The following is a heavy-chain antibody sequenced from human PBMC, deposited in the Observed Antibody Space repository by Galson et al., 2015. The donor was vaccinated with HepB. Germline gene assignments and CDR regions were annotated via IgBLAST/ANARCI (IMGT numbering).Heavy chain of an antibody. Sequence: SVKVSCKASGYTFTSYGISWVRQAPGQGLEWMGWISAYNGNTNYAQKLQGRVTMTTDTSTSTAYMELRSLRSDDTAVYYCAREYYYGSGRPYYYYYMDVWGKGTTVTVSS. D-gene: IGHD3-10*01. V-gene: IGHV1-18*01. CDR3: AREYYYGSGRPYYYYYMDV. J-gene: IGHJ6*03. CDR2: ISAYNGNT. CDR1: GYTFTSYG.